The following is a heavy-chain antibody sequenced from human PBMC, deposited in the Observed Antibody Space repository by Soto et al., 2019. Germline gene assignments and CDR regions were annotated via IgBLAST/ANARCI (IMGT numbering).Heavy chain of an antibody. CDR3: ARGDTPMITGMDSFDI. Sequence: GGSLRLSCAASGFTFSRYWMNWVRQAPGKGLEWVANIKQDGTEKNYVDSVKGRFTISTDNARKSLYLQMDSLRAEDTAVYFCARGDTPMITGMDSFDIWGQGTMVTVSS. V-gene: IGHV3-7*01. CDR2: IKQDGTEK. J-gene: IGHJ3*02. D-gene: IGHD5-18*01. CDR1: GFTFSRYW.